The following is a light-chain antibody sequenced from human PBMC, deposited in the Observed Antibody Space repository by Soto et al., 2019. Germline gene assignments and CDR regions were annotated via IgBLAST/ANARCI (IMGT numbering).Light chain of an antibody. CDR3: HQRQSWPRT. J-gene: IGKJ1*01. CDR2: LAS. V-gene: IGKV3-11*01. Sequence: EIVMTQSPATLSVSPGERVTLSCRARQSVGSNLAWYQQKPGQAPRLLIYLASNRAAGVPARFSGSGSGTDFTLTISDVEPEDFAVYYCHQRQSWPRTFGQGTKVDIK. CDR1: QSVGSN.